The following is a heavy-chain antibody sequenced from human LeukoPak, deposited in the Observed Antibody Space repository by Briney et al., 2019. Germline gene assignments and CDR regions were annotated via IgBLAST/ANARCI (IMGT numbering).Heavy chain of an antibody. CDR1: GFTFNNYA. J-gene: IGHJ4*02. CDR2: ISASGGST. V-gene: IGHV3-23*01. CDR3: AKSANDYCSGTSCYKFDY. Sequence: GGSPRLSCAASGFTFNNYAMNWARQAPGKGLEWVSGISASGGSTYYADSVKGRFTISIDESKNTLDLQMNSLRAEDTALYYCAKSANDYCSGTSCYKFDYWGQGTLVAVSS. D-gene: IGHD2-2*02.